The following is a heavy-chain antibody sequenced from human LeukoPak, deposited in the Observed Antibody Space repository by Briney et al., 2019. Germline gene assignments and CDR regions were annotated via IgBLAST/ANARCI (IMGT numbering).Heavy chain of an antibody. CDR2: INPNSGGT. J-gene: IGHJ6*02. CDR3: AGAESNPYGDYPTYYYYGMDV. D-gene: IGHD4-17*01. V-gene: IGHV1-2*04. CDR1: GYTFTGYY. Sequence: GASVKVSCKASGYTFTGYYMHWVRQAPGQGLEWMGWINPNSGGTNYAQKFQGWVTMTRDTSISTAYMELSRLRSDDTAVYYCAGAESNPYGDYPTYYYYGMDVWGQGTTVTVSS.